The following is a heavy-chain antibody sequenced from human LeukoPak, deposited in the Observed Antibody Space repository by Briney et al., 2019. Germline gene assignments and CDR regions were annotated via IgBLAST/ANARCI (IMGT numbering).Heavy chain of an antibody. J-gene: IGHJ3*02. D-gene: IGHD5-12*01. CDR1: GGTFSSYA. CDR2: IIPIFGTA. V-gene: IGHV1-69*05. Sequence: SVKVSCKASGGTFSSYAISWVRQAPGQGLEWMGGIIPIFGTANYAQKFQGRVTTTTDESTSTAYMELSSLRSEDTAVYYCARGGDSSGAFDIWGQGTMVTVSS. CDR3: ARGGDSSGAFDI.